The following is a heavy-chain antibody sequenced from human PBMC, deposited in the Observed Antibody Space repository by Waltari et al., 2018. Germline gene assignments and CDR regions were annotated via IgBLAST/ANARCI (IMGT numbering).Heavy chain of an antibody. D-gene: IGHD6-19*01. Sequence: WCRQPPGKGLEWIGEIYHRGGTNYNPSLKSRVTISVDKSKNQFSLKLSSVTAADTAVYYCAARYSSGWYSTLYWGQGTLVTVSS. CDR3: AARYSSGWYSTLY. V-gene: IGHV4-4*02. J-gene: IGHJ4*02. CDR2: IYHRGGT.